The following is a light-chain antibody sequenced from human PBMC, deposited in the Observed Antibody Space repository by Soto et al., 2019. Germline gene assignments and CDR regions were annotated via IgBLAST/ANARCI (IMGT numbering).Light chain of an antibody. J-gene: IGKJ2*01. Sequence: DIQVTQSPSSLSASIGDRVTISCRSSQPIGDSLHWYQQKSGSPPKLLIYTASTLHTGVPFRFAGSGSGSDFTLTNTDLQPEDSATYYCQPDYDRPRTFGQGTKLEI. CDR2: TAS. V-gene: IGKV1-39*01. CDR3: QPDYDRPRT. CDR1: QPIGDS.